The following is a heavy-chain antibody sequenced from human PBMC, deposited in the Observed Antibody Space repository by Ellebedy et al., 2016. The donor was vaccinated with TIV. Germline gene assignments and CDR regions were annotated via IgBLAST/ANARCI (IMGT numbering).Heavy chain of an antibody. V-gene: IGHV3-7*01. D-gene: IGHD2-21*01. CDR3: TGETYYFDY. CDR1: GFILSRFW. Sequence: GGSLRLSXVVSGFILSRFWMSWVRQAPGKGLEWVANIKEDGSETKYVDSVKGRFTISRDNTKNSLYLQMNSLRVEDTAVYYCTGETYYFDYWGPGTLVTVSS. J-gene: IGHJ4*02. CDR2: IKEDGSET.